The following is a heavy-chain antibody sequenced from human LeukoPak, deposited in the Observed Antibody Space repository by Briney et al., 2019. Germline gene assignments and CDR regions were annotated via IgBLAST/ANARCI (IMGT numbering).Heavy chain of an antibody. Sequence: GESLKISCEVSGYSFSNKWIGWVRQMTGKGLEWMGIIYLGDSDTRYSPSFQGQVTISADKSINTAYLQWSSLKASDTAMYYCARRRSSSAVYYYYGMDVWGQGTTVTVSS. V-gene: IGHV5-51*01. CDR3: ARRRSSSAVYYYYGMDV. CDR2: IYLGDSDT. CDR1: GYSFSNKW. D-gene: IGHD6-6*01. J-gene: IGHJ6*02.